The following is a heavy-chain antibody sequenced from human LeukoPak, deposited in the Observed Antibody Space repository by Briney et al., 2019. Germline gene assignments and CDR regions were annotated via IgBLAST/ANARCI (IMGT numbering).Heavy chain of an antibody. V-gene: IGHV3-15*01. Sequence: LGGSLRLSCAASGFTVSSNYMSWVRQAPGKGLEWVGRIKSKTDGGTTDYAAPVKGRFTISRDDSKNTLYLQMNSLKTEDTAVYYCTTVDLDGYNPWGQGTLVTVSS. CDR1: GFTVSSNY. D-gene: IGHD5-24*01. J-gene: IGHJ5*02. CDR3: TTVDLDGYNP. CDR2: IKSKTDGGTT.